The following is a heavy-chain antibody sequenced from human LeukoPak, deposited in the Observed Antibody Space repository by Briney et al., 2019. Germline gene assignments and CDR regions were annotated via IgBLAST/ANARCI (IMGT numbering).Heavy chain of an antibody. Sequence: GGSLRLSCAASGFTFSSYGMHWVRQTPGKGLEWVAVMSYDGSNKYYADSVKGRFTISRDNSKNTLYLQMHSLRAEDTAVYYCAKGFYYDSSGYYEVDYYFDFWGQGTLVTVSS. CDR3: AKGFYYDSSGYYEVDYYFDF. CDR1: GFTFSSYG. D-gene: IGHD3-22*01. CDR2: MSYDGSNK. J-gene: IGHJ4*02. V-gene: IGHV3-30*18.